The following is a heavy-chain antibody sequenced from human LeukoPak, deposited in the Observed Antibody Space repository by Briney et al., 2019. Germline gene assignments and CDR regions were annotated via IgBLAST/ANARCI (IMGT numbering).Heavy chain of an antibody. D-gene: IGHD2-15*01. J-gene: IGHJ4*02. V-gene: IGHV3-23*01. Sequence: GGPLRLSCAASGFTFSSYAMSWVPHAPGKGLEWVSAISGSGGSTYYPDSVEGRFTISKDNSKNTLYLQMNSLRAEYTAIYYCAKDHPRQGVTAHTPFDYWGQGTLVTVSS. CDR2: ISGSGGST. CDR1: GFTFSSYA. CDR3: AKDHPRQGVTAHTPFDY.